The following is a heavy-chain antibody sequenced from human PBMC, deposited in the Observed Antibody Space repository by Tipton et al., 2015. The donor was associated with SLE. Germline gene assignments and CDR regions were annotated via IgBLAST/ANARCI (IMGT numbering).Heavy chain of an antibody. CDR1: GFTFSSYG. CDR2: ISGSGNTV. V-gene: IGHV3-48*03. D-gene: IGHD4-11*01. J-gene: IGHJ4*02. CDR3: ARAHDNGNYPGY. Sequence: SLRLSCAASGFTFSSYGLHWIRQAPGKGLEWVSSISGSGNTVYYADSLKGRFTISRDNTQNSLYLQMNSLRAEDTAVYFCARAHDNGNYPGYWGQGTLVTVSS.